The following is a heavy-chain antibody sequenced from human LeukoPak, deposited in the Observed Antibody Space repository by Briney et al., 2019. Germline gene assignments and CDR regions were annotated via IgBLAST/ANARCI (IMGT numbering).Heavy chain of an antibody. CDR3: ARSLTGTGYYYDY. V-gene: IGHV3-30-3*01. J-gene: IGHJ4*02. Sequence: GRSLRLSCAASGFTFSSYVMRWVRQAPGKGLEWVAVMSYDGSDKYYADSVKGRFTISRDNSKNTLYLQMNSLRAEDTAVYYCARSLTGTGYYYDYWGQGTLVTVSS. D-gene: IGHD3/OR15-3a*01. CDR1: GFTFSSYV. CDR2: MSYDGSDK.